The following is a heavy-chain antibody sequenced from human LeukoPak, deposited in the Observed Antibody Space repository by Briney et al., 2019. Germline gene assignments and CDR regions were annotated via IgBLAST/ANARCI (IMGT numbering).Heavy chain of an antibody. J-gene: IGHJ4*02. D-gene: IGHD6-19*01. CDR3: AGGGGWVFDY. CDR1: EFTFSSDW. Sequence: PGGSLTLSCAASEFTFSSDWMNSVRQAPGKGLEWVANIKQDGSETYYVDSVKGRFTISRDNAKESLYLRMNSLRAEDTAVYYCAGGGGWVFDYWGQGTLVTVSS. V-gene: IGHV3-7*01. CDR2: IKQDGSET.